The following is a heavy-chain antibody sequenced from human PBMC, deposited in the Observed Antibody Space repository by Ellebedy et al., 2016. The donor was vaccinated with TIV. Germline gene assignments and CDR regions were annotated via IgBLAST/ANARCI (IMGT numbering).Heavy chain of an antibody. CDR2: IRYDGSNK. V-gene: IGHV3-30*02. J-gene: IGHJ4*02. CDR3: ARELERTIVEGFDY. CDR1: GFTFSSYG. D-gene: IGHD1-1*01. Sequence: GESLKISCAASGFTFSSYGMHWVRQAPGKGLEWVAFIRYDGSNKYYADSVKGRFTISRDNSKNTLYLQMNSLRAEDTAVYYCARELERTIVEGFDYWGQGTLVTVSS.